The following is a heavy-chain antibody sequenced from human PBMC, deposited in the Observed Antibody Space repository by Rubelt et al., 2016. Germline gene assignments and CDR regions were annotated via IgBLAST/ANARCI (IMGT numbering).Heavy chain of an antibody. Sequence: TFTSYGITWVRQAPGQGLEWMGWISAYNGNTNYAQKFQGRVTMTTDTSTTTAYMELRGLRSDDTAVYYCARDLTGAGFWGQGTLVTVSS. CDR3: ARDLTGAGF. V-gene: IGHV1-18*01. CDR1: TFTSYG. CDR2: ISAYNGNT. D-gene: IGHD7-27*01. J-gene: IGHJ4*02.